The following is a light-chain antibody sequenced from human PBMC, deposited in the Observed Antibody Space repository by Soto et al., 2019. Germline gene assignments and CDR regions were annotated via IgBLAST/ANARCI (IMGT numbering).Light chain of an antibody. CDR2: DAS. Sequence: DIQMTQSPATLSASVEDRVTITCRASQSISSWLAWYQQKPGKVPKLLIDDASSLESGVPSRFSGSGSGTEFTLTISSLQPDDFATYYCQQYNTYPWTFGQGTKVGVK. CDR3: QQYNTYPWT. CDR1: QSISSW. J-gene: IGKJ1*01. V-gene: IGKV1-5*01.